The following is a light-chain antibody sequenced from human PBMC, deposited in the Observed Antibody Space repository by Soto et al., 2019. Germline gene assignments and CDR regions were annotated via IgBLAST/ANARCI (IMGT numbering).Light chain of an antibody. CDR2: RSN. CDR1: RSNIGNNY. CDR3: AAWDDSLSGWV. Sequence: QSVLTQPPSASGTPGQRVTISCSGSRSNIGNNYVHWYQHLPGTAPKLLIYRSNQRPSGVPDRFSGSKSGTSASLAISGLRSEDEADYHCAAWDDSLSGWVFGGGTKLTVL. J-gene: IGLJ3*02. V-gene: IGLV1-47*01.